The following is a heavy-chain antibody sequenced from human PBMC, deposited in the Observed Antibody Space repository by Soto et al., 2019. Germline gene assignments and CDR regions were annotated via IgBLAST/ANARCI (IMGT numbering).Heavy chain of an antibody. J-gene: IGHJ6*02. D-gene: IGHD6-6*01. CDR2: ISSSSSYV. CDR3: ARDRIAARPYYYGMDV. Sequence: GGSLRLSCAASGFTFSSYSMNWVRQAQGKWLEWVSSISSSSSYVYYAYSVKGRFTISRDNAKNSLYLQMNSLRAEDTAVYYCARDRIAARPYYYGMDVWGQGTTVTVSS. V-gene: IGHV3-21*01. CDR1: GFTFSSYS.